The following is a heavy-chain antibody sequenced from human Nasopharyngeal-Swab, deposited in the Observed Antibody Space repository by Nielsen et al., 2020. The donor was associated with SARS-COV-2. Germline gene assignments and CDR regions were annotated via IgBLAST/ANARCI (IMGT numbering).Heavy chain of an antibody. J-gene: IGHJ5*02. CDR2: IYYSGST. Sequence: SETLSLTCTVSGGSISRGGYYWSWIRQHPGKGLEWIGYIYYSGSTYYNPSLKSRVTISVDTSKNQFSLKLSSVTAADTAVYYCASRRITISPWFDPWGQGTLVTVSS. CDR1: GGSISRGGYY. D-gene: IGHD3-3*01. CDR3: ASRRITISPWFDP. V-gene: IGHV4-31*03.